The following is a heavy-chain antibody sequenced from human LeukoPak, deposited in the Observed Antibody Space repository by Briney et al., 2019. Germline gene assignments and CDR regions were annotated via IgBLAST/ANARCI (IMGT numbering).Heavy chain of an antibody. CDR2: ISSSSSYM. V-gene: IGHV3-21*01. CDR3: ARDRYSSGWYSGIDY. J-gene: IGHJ4*02. D-gene: IGHD6-19*01. CDR1: GFTFSSYS. Sequence: GGSLRLSCAASGFTFSSYSMNWVRQAPGKGLEWVSSISSSSSYMYYADSVKGRFTISRDNAKNSLYLQMNSLRAEDTAVYYCARDRYSSGWYSGIDYWGQGTLVTVSS.